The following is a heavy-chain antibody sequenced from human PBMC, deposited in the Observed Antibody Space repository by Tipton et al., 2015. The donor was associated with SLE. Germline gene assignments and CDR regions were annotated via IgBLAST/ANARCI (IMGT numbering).Heavy chain of an antibody. CDR2: IYYSGST. Sequence: TLSLTCTVSGGSISSSSYYWGWIRQPPGKGLEWIGSIYYSGSTYYNPSLKSRVTISVDTSKNQFSLKLSSVTAADTAVYYCARSLYDFWSGSSYAFDIWGQGTMVTVSS. CDR3: ARSLYDFWSGSSYAFDI. D-gene: IGHD3-3*01. CDR1: GGSISSSSYY. V-gene: IGHV4-39*07. J-gene: IGHJ3*02.